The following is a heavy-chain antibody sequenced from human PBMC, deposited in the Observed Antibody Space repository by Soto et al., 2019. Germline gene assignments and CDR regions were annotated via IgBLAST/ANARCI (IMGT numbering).Heavy chain of an antibody. D-gene: IGHD3-22*01. J-gene: IGHJ4*02. CDR1: GFTFSSYA. V-gene: IGHV3-23*01. CDR2: ISGSGSTL. CDR3: AKVFYYYDSSGYYYFDY. Sequence: GGSLRLSCAASGFTFSSYAVSWVRQAPGKGPEWISSISGSGSTLYYADSVKGRFTISRDNSKNTLYLQMSSLRAEDTAVYYCAKVFYYYDSSGYYYFDYWGQGTLVTVSS.